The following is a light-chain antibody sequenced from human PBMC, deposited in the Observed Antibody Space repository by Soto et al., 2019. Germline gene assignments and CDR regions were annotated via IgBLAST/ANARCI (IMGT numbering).Light chain of an antibody. CDR3: QGRSNWWT. CDR2: DAS. J-gene: IGKJ1*01. V-gene: IGKV3-11*01. CDR1: QSVSSY. Sequence: EIVLTQSPATLSLSPGERATLSCRASQSVSSYLAWYQQKPGQAPRLLIYDASNRAPGIPARFSGSGSRTDFTLTNSSLEPEDVAVYYCQGRSNWWTFGEGTKVEIK.